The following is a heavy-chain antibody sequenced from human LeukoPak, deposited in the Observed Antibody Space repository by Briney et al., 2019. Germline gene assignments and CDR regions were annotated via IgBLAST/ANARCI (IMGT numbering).Heavy chain of an antibody. CDR2: IKQDGSEE. Sequence: GGSLRLSCAASGFTFSSYWMSWVRQAPGKGLEWVANIKQDGSEEYYVDSVKGRFTISRDNAKNSLYLQMNSLRAEDTAVYYCARACGGDCSLLQADFDYWGQGTLVTVSS. CDR1: GFTFSSYW. CDR3: ARACGGDCSLLQADFDY. V-gene: IGHV3-7*01. J-gene: IGHJ4*02. D-gene: IGHD2-21*02.